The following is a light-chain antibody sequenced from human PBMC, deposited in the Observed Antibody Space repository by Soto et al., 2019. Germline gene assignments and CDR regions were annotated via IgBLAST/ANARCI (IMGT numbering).Light chain of an antibody. CDR3: QHYDTYSPMWT. Sequence: DIQLAQSPSTLSASVGDRITITCRATQSINWLAWYQQKPGKAPKLLIFEASRLESGVQSRFSGSGSGTEFTLTISSLQPDDFGPYYCQHYDTYSPMWTFGQGTKVDVK. CDR1: QSINW. J-gene: IGKJ1*01. CDR2: EAS. V-gene: IGKV1-5*03.